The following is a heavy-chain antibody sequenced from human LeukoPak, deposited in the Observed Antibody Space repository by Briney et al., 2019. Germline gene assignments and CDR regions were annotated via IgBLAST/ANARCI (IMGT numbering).Heavy chain of an antibody. CDR2: IYYSGST. CDR3: ARLYCSGGSCNHFDY. V-gene: IGHV4-31*03. Sequence: SETLSLTCTVSGGSISSGGYYWSWIRQHPGRGLEWIGYIYYSGSTYYNPSLKSRVTISVDTSKNQFSLKLSSVTAADTAVYYCARLYCSGGSCNHFDYWGQGTLVTVSS. D-gene: IGHD2-15*01. J-gene: IGHJ4*02. CDR1: GGSISSGGYY.